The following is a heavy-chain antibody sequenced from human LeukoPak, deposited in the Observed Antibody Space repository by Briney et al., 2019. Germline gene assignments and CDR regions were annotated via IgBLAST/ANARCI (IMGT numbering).Heavy chain of an antibody. CDR3: ARDSDYYDSSGYDY. CDR1: GFTFSSYW. CDR2: IKQDGNEK. Sequence: GGSLRLSCAASGFTFSSYWMSWVRQAPGKGLEWVANIKQDGNEKYYVDSVKGRFTISRDNAKNSLYLQMNSLRAEDTAVYYCARDSDYYDSSGYDYWGQGTLVTVSS. V-gene: IGHV3-7*03. D-gene: IGHD3-22*01. J-gene: IGHJ4*02.